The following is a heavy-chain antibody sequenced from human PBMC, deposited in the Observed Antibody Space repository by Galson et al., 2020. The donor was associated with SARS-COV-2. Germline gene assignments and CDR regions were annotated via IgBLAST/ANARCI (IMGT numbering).Heavy chain of an antibody. J-gene: IGHJ4*02. CDR2: ISAYNGNT. Sequence: ASVQVSCKASGYTFTSYGISWVRQAPGQGLEWMGWISAYNGNTNYAQKLQGRVTMTTDTSTSTAYMELRSLRSDDTAVYYCARDLATYYDYVWGSYRYLVFDYWGQGTLVTVSS. D-gene: IGHD3-16*02. V-gene: IGHV1-18*01. CDR1: GYTFTSYG. CDR3: ARDLATYYDYVWGSYRYLVFDY.